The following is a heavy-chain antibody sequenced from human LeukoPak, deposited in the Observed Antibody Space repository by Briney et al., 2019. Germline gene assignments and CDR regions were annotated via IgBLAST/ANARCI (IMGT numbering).Heavy chain of an antibody. CDR1: GFIFTDYW. CDR3: ARDRDYDFWSGLPYDAFDI. V-gene: IGHV3-74*01. D-gene: IGHD3-3*01. CDR2: IRGDGRAT. J-gene: IGHJ3*02. Sequence: GGSLRLSCAASGFIFTDYWMHWVRQAPGKELVWVARIRGDGRATTYADSVKGRFTISRDNAMSTVSLQMKSLRAEDTAVYYCARDRDYDFWSGLPYDAFDIWGQGTMVTVSS.